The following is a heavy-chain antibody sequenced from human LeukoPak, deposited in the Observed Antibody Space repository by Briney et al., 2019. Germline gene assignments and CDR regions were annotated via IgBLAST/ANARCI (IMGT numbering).Heavy chain of an antibody. D-gene: IGHD1-26*01. Sequence: GGSLRLSCAASGFTFSHYAMHWVRQAPGKGLEWVAVISYDGSHQYSADSVKGRLTISRDNSRHTLYLQMNSLRPEDTAVYYCAGARNGTLKYWGQGTLVTVSS. CDR3: AGARNGTLKY. CDR2: ISYDGSHQ. CDR1: GFTFSHYA. V-gene: IGHV3-30*01. J-gene: IGHJ4*02.